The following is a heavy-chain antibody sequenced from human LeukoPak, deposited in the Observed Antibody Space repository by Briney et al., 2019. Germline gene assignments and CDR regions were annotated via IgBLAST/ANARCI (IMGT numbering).Heavy chain of an antibody. V-gene: IGHV1-46*01. CDR1: GYTLTSYY. CDR3: ARDMYSYTTYYFDY. D-gene: IGHD5-18*01. CDR2: INPSGGST. J-gene: IGHJ4*02. Sequence: ASVKVSCKATGYTLTSYYMHWGRQAPGQRVEWMGIINPSGGSTSYAQKFQGRVTMTRDTSTSAVYMGLSSLRSEDTAVYYCARDMYSYTTYYFDYWGQGTLVTVSS.